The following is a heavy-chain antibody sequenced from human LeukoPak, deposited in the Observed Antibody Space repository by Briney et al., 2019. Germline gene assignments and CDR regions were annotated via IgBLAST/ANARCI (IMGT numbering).Heavy chain of an antibody. CDR1: GGSISSGSYY. J-gene: IGHJ6*03. V-gene: IGHV4-61*02. CDR2: IYTSGST. D-gene: IGHD1-7*01. Sequence: PSETLSLTCTVSGGSISSGSYYWSWIRQPAGKGLEWIGRIYTSGSTNYNPSLKSRVTISVDTSKNQFSLKLSSVTAADTAVYYCARGTTHQNYYYYYMDVWGKGTTVTISS. CDR3: ARGTTHQNYYYYYMDV.